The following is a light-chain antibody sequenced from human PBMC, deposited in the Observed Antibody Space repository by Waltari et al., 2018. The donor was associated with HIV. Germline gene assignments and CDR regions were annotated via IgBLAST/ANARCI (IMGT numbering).Light chain of an antibody. CDR2: GAS. CDR1: QSVPKNF. Sequence: TQSPGTLSLSPGDRATLSCRASQSVPKNFLAWYQHKRGQPPRLLIYGASTRATDTPVRFSGSGSGTDFTLTISRLEPEDFAVYYCQHYGNSLTWTFGQGTKMEIK. V-gene: IGKV3-20*01. CDR3: QHYGNSLTWT. J-gene: IGKJ1*01.